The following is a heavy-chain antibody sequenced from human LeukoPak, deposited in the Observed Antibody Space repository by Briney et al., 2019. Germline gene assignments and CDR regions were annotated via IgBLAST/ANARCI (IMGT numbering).Heavy chain of an antibody. CDR3: ARGWCSGGSCYSGFDY. J-gene: IGHJ4*02. Sequence: SVKVSCKASGGTFSSYAISWVRQAPGQGLEWMGGIIPIFGTANYAQKFQGRVTITADESTSTAYMELSSLRSEDTAVYYCARGWCSGGSCYSGFDYWDQGTLVTVSS. CDR1: GGTFSSYA. V-gene: IGHV1-69*13. D-gene: IGHD2-15*01. CDR2: IIPIFGTA.